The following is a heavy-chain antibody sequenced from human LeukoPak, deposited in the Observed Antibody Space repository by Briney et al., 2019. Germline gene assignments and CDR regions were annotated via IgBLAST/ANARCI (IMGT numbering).Heavy chain of an antibody. V-gene: IGHV4-61*05. J-gene: IGHJ4*02. CDR1: GGSISSSSYY. Sequence: PSETLSLTCTVSGGSISSSSYYWGWLRQPPGKGLEWIGYIYYSGNTNYNPSLKNRVTISVDTSKNQFSLKLSSVTAADTAVYYCARGYSGSYGSFDYWGQGTLATVSS. D-gene: IGHD1-26*01. CDR2: IYYSGNT. CDR3: ARGYSGSYGSFDY.